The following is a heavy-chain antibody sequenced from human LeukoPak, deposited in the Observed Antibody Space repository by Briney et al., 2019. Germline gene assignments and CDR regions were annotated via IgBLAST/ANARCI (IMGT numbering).Heavy chain of an antibody. Sequence: SETLSLTCTVSGGSISNYYWSWIRQPPGKELEWIGDISYSGSTTYKPSLISRVTISVDTSKNQFSLKLNSVTAADTAVYYCARAPPGIGYYLDNWGQGTLVIVSS. V-gene: IGHV4-59*01. J-gene: IGHJ4*02. CDR1: GGSISNYY. D-gene: IGHD1-14*01. CDR3: ARAPPGIGYYLDN. CDR2: ISYSGST.